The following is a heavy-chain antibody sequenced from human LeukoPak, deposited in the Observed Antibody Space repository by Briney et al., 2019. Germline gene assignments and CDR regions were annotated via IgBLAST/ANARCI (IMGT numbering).Heavy chain of an antibody. J-gene: IGHJ4*02. D-gene: IGHD6-13*01. CDR1: GYTFTSYG. CDR2: ISAYNGNT. CDR3: ARASPIAAAGTGDY. Sequence: GASVKVSCKASGYTFTSYGISWVRQAPGQGLEWMGWISAYNGNTNYAQKLQGRGTMTTDTSTSTAYMELRSLRSDDTAVYYCARASPIAAAGTGDYWGQGTLVTVSS. V-gene: IGHV1-18*01.